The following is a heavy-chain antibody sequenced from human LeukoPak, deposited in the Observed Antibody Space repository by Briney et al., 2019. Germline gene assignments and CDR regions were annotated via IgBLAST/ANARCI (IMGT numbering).Heavy chain of an antibody. Sequence: PGGSLRLSCAASGFTLSSYWMSWVRQAPGKGLEWVANIKQDGSEKYYVDSVKGRFTISRDNAKNSLYLQMNSLRAEDTAVYYCARGMDGLAGFGVDYWGQGTLVTVSS. CDR1: GFTLSSYW. CDR2: IKQDGSEK. J-gene: IGHJ4*02. V-gene: IGHV3-7*01. D-gene: IGHD3-16*01. CDR3: ARGMDGLAGFGVDY.